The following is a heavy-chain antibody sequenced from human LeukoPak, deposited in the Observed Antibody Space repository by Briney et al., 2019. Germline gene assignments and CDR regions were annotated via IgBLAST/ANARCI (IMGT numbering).Heavy chain of an antibody. Sequence: ASVKVSCKASRYTFTSYYMHWVRQAPGQGLEWMGIINPSGGSTSYAQKFQGRVTMTRDTSTSTIYMELSSLRSEDTAVYYCARDNSVGDVAWWFDPWGQGTLVTVSS. J-gene: IGHJ5*02. CDR2: INPSGGST. V-gene: IGHV1-46*01. CDR1: RYTFTSYY. CDR3: ARDNSVGDVAWWFDP. D-gene: IGHD1-26*01.